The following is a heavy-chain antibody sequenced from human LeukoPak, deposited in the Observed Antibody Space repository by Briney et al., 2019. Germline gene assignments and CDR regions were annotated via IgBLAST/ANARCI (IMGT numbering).Heavy chain of an antibody. J-gene: IGHJ4*02. CDR1: GGSISSSSYY. D-gene: IGHD2/OR15-2a*01. Sequence: SETLSLTCTVSGGSISSSSYYWGWIRQPPGKGLEWIGSIYYSGSTYYNPSLKSRVTISVDTSKNQFSLKLRSVTAADTAVYYCVREDSSTYHPFDYWGQGALVTVSS. V-gene: IGHV4-39*07. CDR3: VREDSSTYHPFDY. CDR2: IYYSGST.